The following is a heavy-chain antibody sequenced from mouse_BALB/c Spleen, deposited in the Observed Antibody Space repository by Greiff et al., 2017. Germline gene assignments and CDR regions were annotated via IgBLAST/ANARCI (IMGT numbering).Heavy chain of an antibody. V-gene: IGHV1S135*01. Sequence: EVQGVESGPELMKPGASVKISCKASGYSFTSYYMHWVKQSHGKSLEWIGYIDPFNGGTSYNQKFKGKATLTVDKSSSTAYMHLSSLTSEDSAVYYCERSYYGNSFAYWGQGTLVTVSA. J-gene: IGHJ3*01. CDR2: IDPFNGGT. CDR3: ERSYYGNSFAY. CDR1: GYSFTSYY. D-gene: IGHD2-1*01.